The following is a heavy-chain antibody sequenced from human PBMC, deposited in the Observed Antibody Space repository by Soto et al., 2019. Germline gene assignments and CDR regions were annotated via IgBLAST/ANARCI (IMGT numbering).Heavy chain of an antibody. CDR2: IYYSGST. J-gene: IGHJ5*02. CDR1: GGSISSGDYY. Sequence: SATLSLTCTVSGGSISSGDYYWSWIRQPPGKGLEWIGYIYYSGSTYYNPSLKSRVTISVDTSKNQFSLKLSSVTAADTAVYYCARDTGGDYFNWFDPWGQGTLVTVSS. V-gene: IGHV4-30-4*01. D-gene: IGHD4-17*01. CDR3: ARDTGGDYFNWFDP.